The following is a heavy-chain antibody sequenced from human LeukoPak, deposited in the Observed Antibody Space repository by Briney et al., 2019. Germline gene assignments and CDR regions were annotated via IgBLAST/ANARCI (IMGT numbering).Heavy chain of an antibody. CDR3: ARESENTGALDL. J-gene: IGHJ3*01. Sequence: PGGSLRLSCAASGFTLSRSYWMSWVRQAPGKGLEWVANIKEDGSEKYYVDSVTGRFTISGDNAKNSLHLQKNSLRAEDTAMYYCARESENTGALDLWGQGTMVTVSS. CDR2: IKEDGSEK. V-gene: IGHV3-7*01. D-gene: IGHD3-3*01. CDR1: GFTLSRSYW.